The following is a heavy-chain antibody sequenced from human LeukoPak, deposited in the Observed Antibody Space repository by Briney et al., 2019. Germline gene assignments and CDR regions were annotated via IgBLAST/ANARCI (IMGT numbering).Heavy chain of an antibody. J-gene: IGHJ4*02. V-gene: IGHV4-59*12. Sequence: SETLSLTCTVSGGSISSYYWSWIRQPPGKGLEWIGYIYYSGSTNYNPSLKSRVTMSVDTSKNQFSLKLSSVTAADTAVYYCARDRYYYDSSGYYLLDYWGQGTLVTVSS. CDR1: GGSISSYY. CDR2: IYYSGST. D-gene: IGHD3-22*01. CDR3: ARDRYYYDSSGYYLLDY.